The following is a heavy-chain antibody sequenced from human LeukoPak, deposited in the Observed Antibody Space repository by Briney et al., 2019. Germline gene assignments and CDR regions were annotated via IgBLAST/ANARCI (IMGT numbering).Heavy chain of an antibody. J-gene: IGHJ6*03. CDR3: ARGYCSGGSCLYYYSYMDV. CDR2: ISSSSSTI. V-gene: IGHV3-48*01. CDR1: GFTFSSYS. Sequence: GGSVRLSCAASGFTFSSYSMNWVRQAPGKGLEWVSYISSSSSTIYYADSVKGRFTISRDNAKNSLYLQMNSLRAEDTAVYYCARGYCSGGSCLYYYSYMDVWGKGTTVTVSS. D-gene: IGHD2-15*01.